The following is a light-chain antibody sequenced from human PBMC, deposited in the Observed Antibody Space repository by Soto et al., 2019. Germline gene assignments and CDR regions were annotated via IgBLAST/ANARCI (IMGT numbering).Light chain of an antibody. V-gene: IGKV3-20*01. J-gene: IGKJ1*01. CDR3: QQYGSSRT. CDR2: GAS. Sequence: DIVLTQSPGTLSLSPGERATLSCGASETVNSNYLAWYQHKRGQAPRLLIYGASSRATGIPDRFSGSGSGTNFTLTITRLEPEDFAIYYCQQYGSSRTFGQGTKVDIK. CDR1: ETVNSNY.